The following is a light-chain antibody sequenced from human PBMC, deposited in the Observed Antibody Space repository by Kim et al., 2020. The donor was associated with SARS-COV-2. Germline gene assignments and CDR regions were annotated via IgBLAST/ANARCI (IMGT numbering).Light chain of an antibody. V-gene: IGKV3-20*01. J-gene: IGKJ2*01. CDR1: QSVSSSY. CDR2: GAS. Sequence: EIVLTQSPGTLSLSPGERATLSCRASQSVSSSYLAWYQQKPGHAPRLLIYGASIRTTGIPDRFSGSGSGTDFTLTISTLEPEDFAVYYCQQYGGSPYTFGQGTKLEI. CDR3: QQYGGSPYT.